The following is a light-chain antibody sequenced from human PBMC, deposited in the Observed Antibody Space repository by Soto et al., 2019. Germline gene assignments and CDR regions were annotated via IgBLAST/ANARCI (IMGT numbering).Light chain of an antibody. CDR3: QQYSAWPLT. CDR1: QPVSSI. Sequence: EIVMTQSPATLSVSPGERATLFCRASQPVSSIFLAWYQQKPGQAPRLLIHGASTRATGIPARFSGSGSGTEFTLTISSLQSEDFAVYYCQQYSAWPLTFGGGTKVEIK. J-gene: IGKJ4*01. V-gene: IGKV3-15*01. CDR2: GAS.